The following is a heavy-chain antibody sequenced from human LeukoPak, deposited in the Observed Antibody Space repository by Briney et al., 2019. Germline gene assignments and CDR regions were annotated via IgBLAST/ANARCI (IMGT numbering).Heavy chain of an antibody. Sequence: SGGSLRLSCAAPGFTFSSYSMNWVRQAPGKGLEWVSSISSSSSYIYYADSVKGRFTISRDNSKNTLYLQMNSLGVEDTAVYYCAKGTFDWSFPLYFDSWGQGILVTVSS. CDR1: GFTFSSYS. V-gene: IGHV3-21*04. J-gene: IGHJ4*02. CDR3: AKGTFDWSFPLYFDS. D-gene: IGHD3-9*01. CDR2: ISSSSSYI.